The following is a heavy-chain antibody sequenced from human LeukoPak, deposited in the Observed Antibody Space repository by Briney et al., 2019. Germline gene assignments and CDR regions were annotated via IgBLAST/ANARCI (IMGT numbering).Heavy chain of an antibody. CDR1: GFTFSSYE. D-gene: IGHD3-22*01. Sequence: HPGGSLRLSCAASGFTFSSYEMNWVRQAPGKGLEWVSYISSSGSTIYYADSVKGRFTISRDNSKNTLYLQMNSLRAEDTAVYYCAKSGDDSSQGLDVWGKGTTVTVSS. CDR2: ISSSGSTI. V-gene: IGHV3-48*03. CDR3: AKSGDDSSQGLDV. J-gene: IGHJ6*04.